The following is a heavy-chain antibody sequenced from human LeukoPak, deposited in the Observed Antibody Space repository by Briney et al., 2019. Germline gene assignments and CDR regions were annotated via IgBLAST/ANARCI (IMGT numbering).Heavy chain of an antibody. CDR3: ARQQVAYYYYYGMDV. CDR1: GYRFTTYW. D-gene: IGHD2-15*01. J-gene: IGHJ6*04. Sequence: GESLKISCKGSGYRFTTYWIAWVGQMPGKGLEWMGIIYPGDSDTRYSPSFQGQVTISADKSISTAFLQWSSLKASDTAMYYCARQQVAYYYYYGMDVWGKGTTVTVSS. V-gene: IGHV5-51*01. CDR2: IYPGDSDT.